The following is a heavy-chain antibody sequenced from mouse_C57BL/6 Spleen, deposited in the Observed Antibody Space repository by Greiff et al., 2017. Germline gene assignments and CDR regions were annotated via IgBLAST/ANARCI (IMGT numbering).Heavy chain of an antibody. CDR3: ARDHYYGSSLLDY. CDR1: GYTFTSYW. J-gene: IGHJ2*01. CDR2: IDPSDSET. D-gene: IGHD1-1*01. Sequence: QVQLQQPGAELVRPGSSVKLSCKASGYTFTSYWMHWVKPRPIQGLEWIGNIDPSDSETHYNQKFKDKATLTVDKSSSTAYMQLRSLTSEDSAVYYCARDHYYGSSLLDYWGQGTTLTVSS. V-gene: IGHV1-52*01.